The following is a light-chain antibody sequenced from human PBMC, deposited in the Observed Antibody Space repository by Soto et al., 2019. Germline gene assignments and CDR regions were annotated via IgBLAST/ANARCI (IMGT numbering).Light chain of an antibody. V-gene: IGKV3-11*01. CDR3: QQRSNWPTIT. CDR1: QSVSSH. CDR2: DAS. J-gene: IGKJ5*01. Sequence: IVLTLSPATLSLSPGERATLSCRASQSVSSHLAWYQQKPPQAPRLLIYDASNRATGIPARFSGSGSATDFTPTISSLEPEEFAVYYCQQRSNWPTITFGQGTRLEIK.